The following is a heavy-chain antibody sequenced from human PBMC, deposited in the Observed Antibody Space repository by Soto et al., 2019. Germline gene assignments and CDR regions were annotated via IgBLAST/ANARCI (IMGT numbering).Heavy chain of an antibody. V-gene: IGHV5-10-1*01. D-gene: IGHD5-12*01. CDR1: GYSFTSYW. Sequence: GESLKIPGKGSGYSFTSYWISRVRQLPGKGLEWMGGIDPSDSYTNYSPSFQGHVTISADKSISNAYLQWSSLKAPDTAMYYCARSSREDRVTTISSRPFDIWGEGTMVTV. J-gene: IGHJ3*02. CDR2: IDPSDSYT. CDR3: ARSSREDRVTTISSRPFDI.